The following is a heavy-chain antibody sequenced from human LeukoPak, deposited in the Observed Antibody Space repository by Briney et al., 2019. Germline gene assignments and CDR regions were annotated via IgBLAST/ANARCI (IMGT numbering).Heavy chain of an antibody. D-gene: IGHD3-16*02. CDR2: ISGSGGST. CDR3: AKDEGLGELSLSY. CDR1: GFTFSSYA. Sequence: GGSLRLSCAASGFTFSSYAMSWVRQAAGKGLEWVSAISGSGGSTYYADSVKGRFTISRDNSKNTLYLQMNSLRAEDTAVYYCAKDEGLGELSLSYWGQGTLVTVSS. V-gene: IGHV3-23*01. J-gene: IGHJ4*02.